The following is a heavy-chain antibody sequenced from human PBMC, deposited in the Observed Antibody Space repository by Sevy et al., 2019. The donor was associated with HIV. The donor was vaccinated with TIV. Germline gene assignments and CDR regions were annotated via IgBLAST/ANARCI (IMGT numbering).Heavy chain of an antibody. J-gene: IGHJ4*02. V-gene: IGHV3-49*03. CDR1: GFTFGDYA. D-gene: IGHD4-17*01. Sequence: GGSLRLSCTASGFTFGDYAMSWFRQAPGKGLEWVGFIRSKAYGGTTEYAASVKGRFTISRDDSKSIAYLQMNSLKNEDTAVYYCTRGGMLRWIDYWGQGTLVTVSS. CDR3: TRGGMLRWIDY. CDR2: IRSKAYGGTT.